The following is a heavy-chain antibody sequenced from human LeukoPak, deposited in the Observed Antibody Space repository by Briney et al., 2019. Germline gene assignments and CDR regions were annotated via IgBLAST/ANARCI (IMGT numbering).Heavy chain of an antibody. J-gene: IGHJ4*02. V-gene: IGHV1-46*01. D-gene: IGHD6-19*01. CDR3: ARDEGSGWYNSYYFDY. Sequence: ASVKVSCKASGYTFTSYYMHWVRQAPGQGLEWMGIINPSGGSTSYAQKFQGRVTMTRDTSTSTVYMELSSLRSEDTAVYYCARDEGSGWYNSYYFDYWGQGTLVTVSS. CDR1: GYTFTSYY. CDR2: INPSGGST.